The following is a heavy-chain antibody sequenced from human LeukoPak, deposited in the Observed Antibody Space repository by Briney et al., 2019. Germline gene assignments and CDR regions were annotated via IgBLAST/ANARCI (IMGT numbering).Heavy chain of an antibody. CDR2: IYAGGST. V-gene: IGHV3-66*01. Sequence: PGGSLRLSCAVSGFRVTNDYMNWVRQAPGKGLEWVSIIYAGGSTSYADSVKGRFTISRDNAKNTLYLRMNSLRAEDTAIYYCARKPLSGGYGGTIDYWGQGTLVTVSS. CDR1: GFRVTNDY. J-gene: IGHJ4*02. D-gene: IGHD5-12*01. CDR3: ARKPLSGGYGGTIDY.